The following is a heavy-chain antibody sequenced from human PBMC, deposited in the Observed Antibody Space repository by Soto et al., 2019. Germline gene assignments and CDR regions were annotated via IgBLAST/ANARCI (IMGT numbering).Heavy chain of an antibody. Sequence: GESLKISCEGSGYTFTTYWISWVRQMPGKGLEWMGRIDPKDSYTNYSPSFQGHVTISVDKSISTAYLQWSSLKASDSAIYYCARLGSYGTDYFDYWGQGTLVTVSS. J-gene: IGHJ4*02. CDR2: IDPKDSYT. D-gene: IGHD5-18*01. CDR1: GYTFTTYW. V-gene: IGHV5-10-1*01. CDR3: ARLGSYGTDYFDY.